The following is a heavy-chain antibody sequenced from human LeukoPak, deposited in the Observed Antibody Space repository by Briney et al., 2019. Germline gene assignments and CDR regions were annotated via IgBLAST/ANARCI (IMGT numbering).Heavy chain of an antibody. CDR3: ARGPNPYGGKQSRRWFDP. D-gene: IGHD4-23*01. J-gene: IGHJ5*02. CDR1: GGSFSGYY. Sequence: SETLSLTCAVYGGSFSGYYWSWIRQPPGKGLEWIGEINHSGSTNYNPSLKSRVTISVDTSKNQFSLKPSSVTAADTAVYYCARGPNPYGGKQSRRWFDPWGQGTLVTVSS. V-gene: IGHV4-34*01. CDR2: INHSGST.